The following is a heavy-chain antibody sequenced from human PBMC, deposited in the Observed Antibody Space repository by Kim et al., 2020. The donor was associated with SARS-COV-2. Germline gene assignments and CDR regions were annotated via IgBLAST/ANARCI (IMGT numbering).Heavy chain of an antibody. CDR3: ARTRGRHWTAFDI. D-gene: IGHD3-10*01. J-gene: IGHJ3*02. Sequence: YSTSLKTMLTISKDTSKNQVVLTMTNMDPVDTATYYCARTRGRHWTAFDIWGQGTMVTVSS. V-gene: IGHV2-70*01.